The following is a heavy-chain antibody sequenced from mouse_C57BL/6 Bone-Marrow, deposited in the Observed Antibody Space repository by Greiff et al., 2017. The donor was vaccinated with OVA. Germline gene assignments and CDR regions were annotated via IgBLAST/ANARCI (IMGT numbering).Heavy chain of an antibody. CDR2: IDPETGGT. CDR1: GYTFTDYE. D-gene: IGHD3-2*02. CDR3: TRTAQATFYYFDY. V-gene: IGHV1-15*01. Sequence: VQRVESGAELVRPGASVTLSCKASGYTFTDYEMHWVKQTPVHGLEWIGAIDPETGGTAYNQKFKGKAILTADKSSSTAYMELRSLTSEDSAVYYCTRTAQATFYYFDYWGQGTTLTVSS. J-gene: IGHJ2*01.